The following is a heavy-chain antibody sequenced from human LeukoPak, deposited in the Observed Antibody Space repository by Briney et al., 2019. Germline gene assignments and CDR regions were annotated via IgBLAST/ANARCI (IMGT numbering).Heavy chain of an antibody. D-gene: IGHD3-10*01. CDR1: GFTISSYS. CDR2: IYSGGST. Sequence: GGSLRLSCAASGFTISSYSMNWVRQAPGKGLEWVSVIYSGGSTYYADSVKGRFTISRDNSKNTLYLQMNSLRAEDTAVYYCARALYGSGDYYYYMDVWGKGTTVTVSS. V-gene: IGHV3-53*01. J-gene: IGHJ6*03. CDR3: ARALYGSGDYYYYMDV.